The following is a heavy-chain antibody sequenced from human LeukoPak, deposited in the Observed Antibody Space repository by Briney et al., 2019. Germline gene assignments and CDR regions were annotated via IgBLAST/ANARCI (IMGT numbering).Heavy chain of an antibody. Sequence: GGSLRLSCAASGFTFSSYWMSWIRQAPGRGLEWVANINQLGNEKNYVDSVNGRFTISRNNADDSLYLEMNSLRVEDTAVYYCGRDRVVPAATFYWGQGVLVTVSS. J-gene: IGHJ4*02. CDR1: GFTFSSYW. V-gene: IGHV3-7*01. CDR2: INQLGNEK. D-gene: IGHD2-2*01. CDR3: GRDRVVPAATFY.